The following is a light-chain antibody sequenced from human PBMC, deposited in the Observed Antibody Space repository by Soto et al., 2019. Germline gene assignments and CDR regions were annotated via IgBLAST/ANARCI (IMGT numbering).Light chain of an antibody. CDR3: ISYTDRQSYL. V-gene: IGLV2-14*03. CDR2: AVS. Sequence: QSALTQPASVSGSPGQSITISCSGTSSDIGRYNHVAWYQQFPGKSPKLMIYAVSDRPSGVSDRFSGSKSGITASLTISGLQTEDEADYYCISYTDRQSYLFGTGTKLTVL. CDR1: SSDIGRYNH. J-gene: IGLJ1*01.